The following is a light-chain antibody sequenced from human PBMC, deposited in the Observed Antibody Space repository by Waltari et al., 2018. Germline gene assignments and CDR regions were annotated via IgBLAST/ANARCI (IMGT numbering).Light chain of an antibody. CDR2: WAS. CDR1: QSLFYSSNNKNY. J-gene: IGKJ4*01. Sequence: DIVMTQSPDSMAVSLGERATLNCKSSQSLFYSSNNKNYLAWYQQKSGQPPKLLIYWASTRDSGVPDRFSGSGSGTDFTLTIDSLQAEDVAVYYCHQYYYSPVAFGGGTKVEIK. V-gene: IGKV4-1*01. CDR3: HQYYYSPVA.